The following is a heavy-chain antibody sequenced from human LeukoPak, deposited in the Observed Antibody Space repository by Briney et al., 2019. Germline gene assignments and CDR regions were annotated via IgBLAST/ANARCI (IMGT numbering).Heavy chain of an antibody. D-gene: IGHD1-26*01. CDR3: ARGLEGTTAGAY. CDR2: YKSTGTI. Sequence: PSETLSLTCIVSGGTLDCGGHWRCWFRLPAGGGLEWIGRYKSTGTINYNPSLSGRVTISVDTSKNQFSLTLRFVTAADTGHYFCARGLEGTTAGAYWGQGTLVTVSA. V-gene: IGHV4-61*02. J-gene: IGHJ4*02. CDR1: GGTLDCGGHW.